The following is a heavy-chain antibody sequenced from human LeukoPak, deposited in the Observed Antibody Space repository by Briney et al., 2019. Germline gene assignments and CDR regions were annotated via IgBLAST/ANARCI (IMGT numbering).Heavy chain of an antibody. D-gene: IGHD5-12*01. Sequence: SETLSLTCTVSGGSISSYYWSWIRQPPGKGLEWIGYIYYSGSTNYNPSLKSRVTISVDTSKNQFSLKLSSVTAADTAVYYCARARYSGYVIDYWGQGTLVTVSS. CDR2: IYYSGST. J-gene: IGHJ4*02. CDR3: ARARYSGYVIDY. CDR1: GGSISSYY. V-gene: IGHV4-59*01.